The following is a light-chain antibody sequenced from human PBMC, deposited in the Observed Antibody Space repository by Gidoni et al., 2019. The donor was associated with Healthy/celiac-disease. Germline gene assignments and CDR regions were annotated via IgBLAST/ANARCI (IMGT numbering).Light chain of an antibody. CDR1: QSISSS. V-gene: IGKV1-39*01. CDR2: AAS. Sequence: DIQMTQSPSSLSASVGDRVTITCRASQSISSSLNWYQQKPGKAPKLLIYAASSLQSGVPSRFSGSGSGTDFTLTISSLQPEDFATYYCQQSYSTPRFTFXGXTKVEIK. CDR3: QQSYSTPRFT. J-gene: IGKJ4*01.